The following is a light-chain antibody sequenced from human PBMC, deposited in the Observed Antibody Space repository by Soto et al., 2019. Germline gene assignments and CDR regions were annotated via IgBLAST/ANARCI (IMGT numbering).Light chain of an antibody. J-gene: IGKJ3*01. Sequence: DIPMTQSPSSLSASVGDRVTITCRASQSISSYLNWYQQKPGKAPKLLIYAAFRLQSGVPSRFSGSRSGTDFTLNISSLQPEDFATYYCQQSYSTPLTCRRGTKVDIK. CDR3: QQSYSTPLT. V-gene: IGKV1-39*01. CDR1: QSISSY. CDR2: AAF.